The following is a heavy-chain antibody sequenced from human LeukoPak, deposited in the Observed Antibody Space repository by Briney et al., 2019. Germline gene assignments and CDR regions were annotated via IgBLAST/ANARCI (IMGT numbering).Heavy chain of an antibody. CDR1: GGSFSGYY. V-gene: IGHV4-34*01. CDR2: TNHSGST. CDR3: ARIYSSSWDTYYYYMDV. Sequence: APETLSLTCAVYGGSFSGYYWSWIRQPPGKGLEWIGETNHSGSTNYNPSLKSRVTISVDTSKNQFSLKLSSVTAADTAVYYCARIYSSSWDTYYYYMDVWGKGTTVTISS. J-gene: IGHJ6*03. D-gene: IGHD6-13*01.